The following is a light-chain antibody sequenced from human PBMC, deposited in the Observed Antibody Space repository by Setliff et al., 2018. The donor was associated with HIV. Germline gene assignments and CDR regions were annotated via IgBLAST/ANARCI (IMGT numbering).Light chain of an antibody. J-gene: IGLJ1*01. Sequence: QSVLTQPASVSGSPGQAITISCTGTSDDIGRYYYVSWYQQLPGKAPKLIMYDVSHRPSGVSTRFSGSKSGDTASLAISGLQAEDEAHYYCTSYTINTLYGVGSGTKV. CDR2: DVS. V-gene: IGLV2-14*03. CDR1: SDDIGRYYY. CDR3: TSYTINTLYG.